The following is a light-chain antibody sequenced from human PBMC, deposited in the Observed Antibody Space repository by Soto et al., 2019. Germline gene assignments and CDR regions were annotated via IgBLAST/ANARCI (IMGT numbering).Light chain of an antibody. CDR2: AAS. Sequence: DIQMTQSPSTLSASVGYSFTITCRASQTISSWLAWYQQKPGKAPKLLIYAASTLESGVSSRFSCRGSGTEFTLTINSLQPEELATYDCQQYKSYLRTFGQGTKVDIK. CDR1: QTISSW. V-gene: IGKV1-5*01. CDR3: QQYKSYLRT. J-gene: IGKJ1*01.